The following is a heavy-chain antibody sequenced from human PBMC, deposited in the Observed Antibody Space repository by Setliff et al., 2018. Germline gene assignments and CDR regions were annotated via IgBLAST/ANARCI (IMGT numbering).Heavy chain of an antibody. CDR1: GGPISSYY. D-gene: IGHD1-26*01. Sequence: ETLSLTCTVSGGPISSYYWNWIRQPPGKGLEWIGYIYYSGSTNYIPSLKSRVTISVDTSQNQFSLKLSSVTAADTAVYYCARGSGSYWENWFDPWGQGTLVTVSS. CDR3: ARGSGSYWENWFDP. CDR2: IYYSGST. J-gene: IGHJ5*02. V-gene: IGHV4-59*08.